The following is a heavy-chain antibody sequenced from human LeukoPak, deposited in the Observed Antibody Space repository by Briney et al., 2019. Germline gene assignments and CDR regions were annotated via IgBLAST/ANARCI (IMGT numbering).Heavy chain of an antibody. CDR2: INTNGANT. D-gene: IGHD1-26*01. Sequence: GGSLRLSCSASGFTSKSYAMHWVRQAPGKGLEYVSSINTNGANTYYADSVKGRFTISRDNSKNTLYLQMNSLRAEDTAVYYCAKYSGSYYPFDYWGQGTLVTVSS. V-gene: IGHV3-64*04. CDR3: AKYSGSYYPFDY. CDR1: GFTSKSYA. J-gene: IGHJ4*02.